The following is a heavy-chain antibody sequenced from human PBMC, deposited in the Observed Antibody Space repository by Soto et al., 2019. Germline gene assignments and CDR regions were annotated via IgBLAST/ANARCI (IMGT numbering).Heavy chain of an antibody. D-gene: IGHD2-15*01. V-gene: IGHV3-74*01. Sequence: EVQLVESGGGLVQPGESLRLSCAASGFTFSNYWMHWVRQAPGKGLVWVSRIDSDGSRITYADFVKGRFTISRDNATNTVYLHMNSLTAEDTAVYYRVRTSLVVAVATREDFWGQGTLVTVSS. CDR1: GFTFSNYW. CDR3: VRTSLVVAVATREDF. CDR2: IDSDGSRI. J-gene: IGHJ4*02.